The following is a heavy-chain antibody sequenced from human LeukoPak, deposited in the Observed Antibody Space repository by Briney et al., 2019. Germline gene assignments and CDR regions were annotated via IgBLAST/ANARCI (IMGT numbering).Heavy chain of an antibody. D-gene: IGHD6-25*01. J-gene: IGHJ4*02. CDR1: GGSISSGTYY. CDR2: IYYSGST. V-gene: IGHV4-61*01. Sequence: SQTLSLTCTVSGGSISSGTYYWSWIRQPPGKGLEWIGYIYYSGSTNYNPSLKSRVTISVDTSKNQFSLKLSSVTAADTAVYYCARVQRGYFDYWGQGTLVTVSS. CDR3: ARVQRGYFDY.